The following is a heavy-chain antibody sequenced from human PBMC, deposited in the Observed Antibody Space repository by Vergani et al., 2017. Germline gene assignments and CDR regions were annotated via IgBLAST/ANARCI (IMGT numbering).Heavy chain of an antibody. CDR2: IWFDGSNK. V-gene: IGHV3-33*06. CDR1: GFIFNRFG. D-gene: IGHD6-13*01. CDR3: AKTAPAAGPHYFDY. J-gene: IGHJ4*02. Sequence: QVQLVESGGGVVQPGRSLRLSCEASGFIFNRFGMHWVRQAPGKGLEWVAVIWFDGSNKYYADSVKGRFTISRDNSENTLSLQMNSLRAEDTAVYYCAKTAPAAGPHYFDYWGQGTLVTVSS.